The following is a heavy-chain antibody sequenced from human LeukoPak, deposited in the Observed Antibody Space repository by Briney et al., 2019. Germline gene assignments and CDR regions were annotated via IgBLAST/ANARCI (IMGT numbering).Heavy chain of an antibody. Sequence: SETLSLTCTVSGGSISSYYWSWIRQPPGKGLEWIGYIYYSGSTNYNPSLKSRVTISVDTSKNQFSLKLSSVTAADTAVYYCARVGNRVYWANAFDIWGQGTMVTVSS. J-gene: IGHJ3*02. V-gene: IGHV4-59*01. CDR3: ARVGNRVYWANAFDI. D-gene: IGHD2-8*01. CDR2: IYYSGST. CDR1: GGSISSYY.